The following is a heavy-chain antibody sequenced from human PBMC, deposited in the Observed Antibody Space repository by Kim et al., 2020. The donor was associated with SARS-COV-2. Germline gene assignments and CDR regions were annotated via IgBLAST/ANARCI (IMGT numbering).Heavy chain of an antibody. CDR2: ISSSGSTI. V-gene: IGHV3-48*03. D-gene: IGHD2-2*01. Sequence: GGSLRLSCAASGFTFSSSEMNWVRQAPGKGLEWVSYISSSGSTIYYADSVKGRFTISRDNAKNSLYLQMNSLRAEDTAVYYCASLVVVPAATSDYWGQGTLVTVSS. J-gene: IGHJ4*02. CDR1: GFTFSSSE. CDR3: ASLVVVPAATSDY.